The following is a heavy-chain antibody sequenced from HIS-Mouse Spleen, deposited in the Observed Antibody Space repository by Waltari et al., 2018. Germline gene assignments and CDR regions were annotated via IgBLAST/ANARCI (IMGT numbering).Heavy chain of an antibody. Sequence: QLQLQESGPGLVKPSETLSLTCTVSGGSISSSSYSWGWIRQPPGKGLEWIGSISYSGGTYYNPSLKSRVTISVDTSKNQISLKLSSVTAADTAVYYCAREIPYSSSWYDWYFDLWGRGTLVTVSS. CDR3: AREIPYSSSWYDWYFDL. J-gene: IGHJ2*01. D-gene: IGHD6-13*01. V-gene: IGHV4-39*07. CDR1: GGSISSSSYS. CDR2: ISYSGGT.